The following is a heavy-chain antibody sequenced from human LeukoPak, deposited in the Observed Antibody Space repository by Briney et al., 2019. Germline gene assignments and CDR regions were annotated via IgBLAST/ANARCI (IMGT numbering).Heavy chain of an antibody. CDR1: GFTFSRYA. J-gene: IGHJ5*02. V-gene: IGHV3-23*01. CDR2: ISGGGGST. CDR3: AKEGPVLCTGGSCLTNWFDP. Sequence: GGALRLSCAASGFTFSRYAMSGVREAPGKGREWGSDISGGGGSTYYADSVKGRFTISRDNSKTTPYLQMNSMRAEDTAGYYCAKEGPVLCTGGSCLTNWFDPWGQGTLVTVSS. D-gene: IGHD2-15*01.